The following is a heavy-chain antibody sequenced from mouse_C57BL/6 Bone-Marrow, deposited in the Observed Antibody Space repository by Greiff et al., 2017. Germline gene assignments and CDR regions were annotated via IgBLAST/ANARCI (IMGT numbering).Heavy chain of an antibody. V-gene: IGHV1-64*01. CDR2: IHPNSGST. D-gene: IGHD1-1*01. CDR1: GYTFTSYW. CDR3: ASRLLRYPYDY. Sequence: QVQLQQPGAELVKPGASVKLSCKASGYTFTSYWMHWVKQRPGQGLEWIGMIHPNSGSTNYNEKFKSKATLAVDKSSSTAYMQLSSLTSEDSAVYYCASRLLRYPYDYWGQGTTLTVSS. J-gene: IGHJ2*01.